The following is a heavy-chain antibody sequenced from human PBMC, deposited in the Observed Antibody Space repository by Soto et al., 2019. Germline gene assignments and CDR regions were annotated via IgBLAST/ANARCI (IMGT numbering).Heavy chain of an antibody. V-gene: IGHV4-59*01. CDR1: GGSICSYA. CDR2: IDYSGRT. Sequence: SETLSLTCTVSGGSICSYAWTWIRQPPEEGLERIGYIDYSGRTNYSPSLQSRVTISVDTSKNQFSLRLSPVTAADTAMYYCARVGKHSDYYYYYMDVWGKGTTVTVSS. J-gene: IGHJ6*03. D-gene: IGHD3-3*02. CDR3: ARVGKHSDYYYYYMDV.